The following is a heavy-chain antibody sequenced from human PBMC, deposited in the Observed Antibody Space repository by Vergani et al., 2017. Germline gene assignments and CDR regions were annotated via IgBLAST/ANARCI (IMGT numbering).Heavy chain of an antibody. D-gene: IGHD4-11*01. CDR2: IDHTGRP. V-gene: IGHV4-34*01. CDR3: ARVNTETNGHLCYYNYMDF. CDR1: GGSFTSYH. Sequence: QVQLQQWGGGLLKPSETLSLTCVVNGGSFTSYHWTWIRQSPGEGLEWVGDIDHTGRPDYNPSLKSRLTMSVDKSRNQFSLTLNSVTATDTAIYFCARVNTETNGHLCYYNYMDFWGQGTVVTVS. J-gene: IGHJ6*03.